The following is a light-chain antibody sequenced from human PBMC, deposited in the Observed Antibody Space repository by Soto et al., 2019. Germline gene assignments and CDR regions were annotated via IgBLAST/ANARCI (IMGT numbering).Light chain of an antibody. CDR2: RNN. CDR1: TSNIAIND. CDR3: ATWDYKLCGPV. V-gene: IGLV1-47*01. Sequence: QSVLTQPPSASGTPGQRVTMSCSGSTSNIAINDVFWYQQLPGAAPKLLFYRNNRRPSGVPDRFSASKSDTSASLAISGLRSDDEGDYYCATWDYKLCGPVFGGGTKLTVL. J-gene: IGLJ3*02.